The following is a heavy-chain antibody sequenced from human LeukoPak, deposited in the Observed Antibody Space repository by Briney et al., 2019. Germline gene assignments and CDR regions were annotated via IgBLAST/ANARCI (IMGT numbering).Heavy chain of an antibody. D-gene: IGHD4-17*01. Sequence: PGGSLRLCCAASGFTFDDYAMHCVRQAPGKGLEWVSGISWNSGSIGYADSVKGRFTISRDNAKNSLYLQMNSLRAEDTAVYYCASDSTVTTLDYWGQGTLVTVSS. J-gene: IGHJ4*02. CDR1: GFTFDDYA. CDR3: ASDSTVTTLDY. CDR2: ISWNSGSI. V-gene: IGHV3-9*01.